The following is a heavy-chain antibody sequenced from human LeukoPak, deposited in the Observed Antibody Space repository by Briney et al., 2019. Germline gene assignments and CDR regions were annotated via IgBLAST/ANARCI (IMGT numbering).Heavy chain of an antibody. V-gene: IGHV3-9*01. J-gene: IGHJ4*02. CDR2: ISWNSGSI. CDR1: GFTFDDYA. CDR3: AKDMGYSSSWYLSPFDY. Sequence: GGSLRLSCAASGFTFDDYAMHWVRQAPGKGLEWVSGISWNSGSIGYADSVKGRFTISRDNAKNSLYLQMNSLRAEDTALYYCAKDMGYSSSWYLSPFDYWGQGTLVTVSS. D-gene: IGHD6-13*01.